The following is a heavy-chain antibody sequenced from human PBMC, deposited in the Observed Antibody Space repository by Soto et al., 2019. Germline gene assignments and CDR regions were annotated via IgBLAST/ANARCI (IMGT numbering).Heavy chain of an antibody. V-gene: IGHV1-2*02. CDR3: ARERFQVISDDMDV. CDR2: INPETGGT. Sequence: ASVKVSCKASGYTFTGYYVHWVREAPGQGLEWMGWINPETGGTSYAQKFQGRVTLSRDTSINTAYLELSSLRFDDAAVYCCARERFQVISDDMDVWGQGTTVTVSS. D-gene: IGHD2-21*01. J-gene: IGHJ6*02. CDR1: GYTFTGYY.